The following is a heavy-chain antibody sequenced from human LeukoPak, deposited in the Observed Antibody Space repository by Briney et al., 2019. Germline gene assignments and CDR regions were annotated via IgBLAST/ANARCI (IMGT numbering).Heavy chain of an antibody. CDR1: GYTFSSQA. V-gene: IGHV3-23*01. CDR2: ISGSGVTT. Sequence: GGSLRLSCAASGYTFSSQAMSWVRQAPGKGLEWVSAISGSGVTTYYADSVKGRFTISRDNSKSTLYLQMNSQRAEDTVVYYCAKDPFNYGPFDSWGQGTLVTVSS. CDR3: AKDPFNYGPFDS. D-gene: IGHD3-10*01. J-gene: IGHJ4*02.